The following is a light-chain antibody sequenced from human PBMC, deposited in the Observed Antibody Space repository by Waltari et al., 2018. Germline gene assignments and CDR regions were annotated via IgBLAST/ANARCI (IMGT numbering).Light chain of an antibody. J-gene: IGLJ3*02. Sequence: QSVLTQPPSVSGAPGQWGTISCTGSSSNIRAGSDVTWYQQLPGTAPKLLIYVNNRRPSGVPDRFSGSRSPTSASLVITGLQPEDEADYYCQSFDISLNGWVFGGGTKVTVL. V-gene: IGLV1-40*01. CDR2: VNN. CDR3: QSFDISLNGWV. CDR1: SSNIRAGSD.